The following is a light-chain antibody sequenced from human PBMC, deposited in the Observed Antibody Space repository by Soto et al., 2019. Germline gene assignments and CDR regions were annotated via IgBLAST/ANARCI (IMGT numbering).Light chain of an antibody. Sequence: QSALTQPASVSGSLGQSITISCTGTSSDVGGYNYVSWYQHHPGKDPKVVIFEVTKRPSGVSSRFSGSKSGNTASLTVFGLQAEDEGDYYCSSFTSSSTVLFGGGTKVTVL. V-gene: IGLV2-14*01. CDR3: SSFTSSSTVL. J-gene: IGLJ2*01. CDR1: SSDVGGYNY. CDR2: EVT.